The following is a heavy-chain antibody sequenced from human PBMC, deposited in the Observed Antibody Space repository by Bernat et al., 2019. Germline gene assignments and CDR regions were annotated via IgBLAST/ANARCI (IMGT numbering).Heavy chain of an antibody. J-gene: IGHJ4*02. CDR2: IRSKANSYAT. V-gene: IGHV3-73*02. CDR3: NYATVNKGVY. CDR1: GFTFSGSA. D-gene: IGHD4-17*01. Sequence: EVQLVESGGGLVQPGGSLKLSCAASGFTFSGSAMHWVRQASGKGLEWVGRIRSKANSYATAYAASVKGRFTISRDDSKNTAYLKMNSLKTEDRDVYYCNYATVNKGVYWGQGTLVTVSS.